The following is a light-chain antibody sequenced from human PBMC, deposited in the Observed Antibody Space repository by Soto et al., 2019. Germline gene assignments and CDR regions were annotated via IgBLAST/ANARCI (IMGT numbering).Light chain of an antibody. V-gene: IGKV1-39*01. CDR1: QSISSY. J-gene: IGKJ5*01. CDR3: QHSYSTIT. CDR2: AAS. Sequence: DIQMTQSPSSLSASVGDRVTITCRASQSISSYLNWYQQKPGKAPTLLIYAASSLQSGVPSMFSGSGSGTDFTLTISSLQPEYFATYYCQHSYSTITFGQGTRLEIK.